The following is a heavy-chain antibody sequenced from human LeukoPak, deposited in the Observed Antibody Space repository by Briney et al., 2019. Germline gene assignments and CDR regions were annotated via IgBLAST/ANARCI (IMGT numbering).Heavy chain of an antibody. J-gene: IGHJ4*02. CDR2: ISSSGTTI. Sequence: GSLRLSCAASGFTFSDYYMSWLRQAPGKGLEWVSYISSSGTTIYYADSVKGRFTISRDNAKNSLYLQMNSLRAEDTAVYYCARRRDSGSLQHFDYWGQGTLVTVSS. V-gene: IGHV3-11*01. D-gene: IGHD1-26*01. CDR3: ARRRDSGSLQHFDY. CDR1: GFTFSDYY.